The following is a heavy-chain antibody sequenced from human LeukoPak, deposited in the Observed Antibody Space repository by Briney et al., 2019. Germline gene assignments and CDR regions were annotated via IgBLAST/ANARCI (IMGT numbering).Heavy chain of an antibody. CDR3: AGRAQTTGWSFDY. V-gene: IGHV4-4*07. Sequence: SETLSLTCIVSGGSISSYYWSWIRQPAGKGLEWIGQIHTSGSTNYNPSLKSRVALSVDTSKNQFSLELSSVTAADTAVYYCAGRAQTTGWSFDYWGQGALVTVSS. CDR1: GGSISSYY. CDR2: IHTSGST. D-gene: IGHD6-19*01. J-gene: IGHJ4*02.